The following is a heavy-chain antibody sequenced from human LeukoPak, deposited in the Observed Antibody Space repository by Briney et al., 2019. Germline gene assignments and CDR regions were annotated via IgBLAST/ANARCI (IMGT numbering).Heavy chain of an antibody. CDR1: GYTFTSYA. J-gene: IGHJ5*02. Sequence: VASVKVSCKTSGYTFTSYAMHWVRQAPGQRLEWMGWINAGNGNTKYSQEFQGRVTITRDTSVSTAYMELSSLRSEDTAVYYCARKEEGIDPWGQGTLVTVSS. CDR2: INAGNGNT. CDR3: ARKEEGIDP. V-gene: IGHV1-3*01.